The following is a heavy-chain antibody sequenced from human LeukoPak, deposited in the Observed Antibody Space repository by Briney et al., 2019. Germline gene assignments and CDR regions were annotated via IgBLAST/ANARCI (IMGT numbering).Heavy chain of an antibody. CDR3: ARGSGITMIVVVKHFDY. CDR1: GGSFSGYY. CDR2: INHSGST. Sequence: SETLSLTCAVYGGSFSGYYWIWIRQPPGKGLEWIGEINHSGSTNYNPSLKSRVTISVDTSKNQFSLKLSSVTAADTAVYYCARGSGITMIVVVKHFDYWGQGTLVTVSS. D-gene: IGHD3-22*01. V-gene: IGHV4-34*01. J-gene: IGHJ4*02.